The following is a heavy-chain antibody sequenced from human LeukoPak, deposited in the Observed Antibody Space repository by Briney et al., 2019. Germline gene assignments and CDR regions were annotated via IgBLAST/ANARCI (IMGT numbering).Heavy chain of an antibody. J-gene: IGHJ6*03. D-gene: IGHD3-3*01. Sequence: HPGRSLRLSCAASGFTFSSYAMHWVRQAPGKGLEWVAVISYDGSNKYYADSVKGRFTISRDNSKNTLYLQMNSLRAEDTAVYYCAKELAFLEWPNTHYYYMDVWGKGTTVTVSS. CDR3: AKELAFLEWPNTHYYYMDV. V-gene: IGHV3-30-3*01. CDR1: GFTFSSYA. CDR2: ISYDGSNK.